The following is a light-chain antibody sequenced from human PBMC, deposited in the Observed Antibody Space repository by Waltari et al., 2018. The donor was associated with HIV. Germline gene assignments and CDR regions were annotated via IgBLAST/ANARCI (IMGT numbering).Light chain of an antibody. Sequence: DIQMTQSPSTLSASVGDRVSITCRARQSISSSLAWYQQKPGKVPKLLIYKASTLESGVPSRFSGSGSGTQFTLTSSSLQPDDFATYYCQQYGRSRTFGQGTKVDIK. CDR3: QQYGRSRT. CDR1: QSISSS. V-gene: IGKV1-5*03. CDR2: KAS. J-gene: IGKJ1*01.